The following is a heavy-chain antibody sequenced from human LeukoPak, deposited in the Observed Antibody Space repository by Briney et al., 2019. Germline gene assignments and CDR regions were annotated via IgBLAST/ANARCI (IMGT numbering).Heavy chain of an antibody. V-gene: IGHV4-59*01. CDR3: TTDGRSWFDP. CDR2: IYYSGTT. D-gene: IGHD3-10*01. Sequence: SETLSLTCTVSGGSISSYYWSWIRQPPGKGLEWIGYIYYSGTTNYNPSLKSRVTISVDTSKNQFSLKLSSVTAADTAVYYCTTDGRSWFDPWGQGTLDTVSS. CDR1: GGSISSYY. J-gene: IGHJ5*02.